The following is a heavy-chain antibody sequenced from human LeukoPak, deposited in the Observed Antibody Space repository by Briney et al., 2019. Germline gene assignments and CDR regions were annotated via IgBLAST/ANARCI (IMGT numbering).Heavy chain of an antibody. J-gene: IGHJ4*02. CDR3: ARGLASDY. Sequence: PGGSLRLSCAASGFTFSSYAMHWVRQAPGKGLEYVSAISSNGGSTYYANSVKGRFTISRDNSKNTLYLRMGSLRAEDMAVYYCARGLASDYWGQGTLVTVSS. D-gene: IGHD6-6*01. CDR2: ISSNGGST. CDR1: GFTFSSYA. V-gene: IGHV3-64*01.